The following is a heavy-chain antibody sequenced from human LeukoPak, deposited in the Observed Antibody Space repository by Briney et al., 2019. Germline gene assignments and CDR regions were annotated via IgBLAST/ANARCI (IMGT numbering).Heavy chain of an antibody. CDR1: GFSLTTFGVG. V-gene: IGHV2-5*02. D-gene: IGHD3-10*01. CDR2: IYWDDDK. CDR3: AHDIMARGVTPAAFHI. J-gene: IGHJ3*02. Sequence: SGPALVKPTQTLTLTCTFSGFSLTTFGVGVGWVRQPPGKALEFPALIYWDDDKRYSPPLKSRLTITKDTSKNQVVLIMTNMDPVDTATYYCAHDIMARGVTPAAFHIWGQGAMVTVSS.